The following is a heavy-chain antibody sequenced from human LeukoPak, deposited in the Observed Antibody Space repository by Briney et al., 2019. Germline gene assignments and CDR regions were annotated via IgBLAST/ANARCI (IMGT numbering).Heavy chain of an antibody. V-gene: IGHV4-59*08. D-gene: IGHD3-22*01. CDR2: VYYDGST. CDR1: GGSITNYY. CDR3: ASSPYYYDSSGYSWFGP. Sequence: PSETLSLTCTVSGGSITNYYWSWIRQPPGKGLEWLGYVYYDGSTNFNPSVKSRVTMAVDTSKNQFSLQLNSVTAADTAVYYCASSPYYYDSSGYSWFGPWGQGTPVTVSS. J-gene: IGHJ5*02.